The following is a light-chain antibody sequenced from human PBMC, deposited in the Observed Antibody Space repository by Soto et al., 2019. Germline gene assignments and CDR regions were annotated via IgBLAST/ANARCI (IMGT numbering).Light chain of an antibody. CDR2: EVS. J-gene: IGLJ1*01. CDR3: TSYTSSSTLDV. V-gene: IGLV2-14*01. Sequence: QSALTQPASVSGSPGQSIAISCTGTSSDVGGYNYVSWYRQHPGKAPKLMIYEVSNRPLGVSNRFSGSKSGNTASLTISGLQAEDEADYYCTSYTSSSTLDVFGTGTKVTVL. CDR1: SSDVGGYNY.